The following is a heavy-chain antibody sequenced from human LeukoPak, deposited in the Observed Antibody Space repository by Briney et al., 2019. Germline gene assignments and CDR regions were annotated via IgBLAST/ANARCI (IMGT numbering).Heavy chain of an antibody. J-gene: IGHJ4*02. D-gene: IGHD1-14*01. CDR1: GFTFSGYS. CDR3: ARGHQKRGQPHDY. CDR2: ISSSSSYI. Sequence: PGGSLRLSCTASGFTFSGYSMNWVRQAPGKGLEWVSSISSSSSYIYYADSVKGRFTISRDNAKNSLYLQMNSLRAEDTAVYYCARGHQKRGQPHDYWGQGTLVTVSS. V-gene: IGHV3-21*01.